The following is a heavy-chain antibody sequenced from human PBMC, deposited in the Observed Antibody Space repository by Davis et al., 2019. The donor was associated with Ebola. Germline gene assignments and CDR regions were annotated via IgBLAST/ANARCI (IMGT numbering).Heavy chain of an antibody. J-gene: IGHJ6*03. CDR1: RFTFSDYS. CDR2: ISGGSGAI. V-gene: IGHV3-48*01. CDR3: ARDLGMGKYMDV. D-gene: IGHD1-26*01. Sequence: GESLKISCAASRFTFSDYSMNWVRQAPGKGLEWVSYISGGSGAIYYAASVKGRFTISRDNSKNTLYLQMDSLTAEDTAVYFCARDLGMGKYMDVWGKGTTVTVPS.